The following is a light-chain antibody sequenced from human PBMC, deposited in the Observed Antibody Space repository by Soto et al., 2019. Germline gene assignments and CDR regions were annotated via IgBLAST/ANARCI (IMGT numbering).Light chain of an antibody. CDR2: AAS. J-gene: IGKJ1*01. Sequence: DIQVTQSPSSLSASVGDRVTITFLASQFIDDFLNWFQQRPGKAPKLLIYAASSLQSGVPSRFSGSASGTDFTLTITNLQPEDFATYYCQHSYVTPWTFGQGTKVDI. CDR1: QFIDDF. V-gene: IGKV1-39*01. CDR3: QHSYVTPWT.